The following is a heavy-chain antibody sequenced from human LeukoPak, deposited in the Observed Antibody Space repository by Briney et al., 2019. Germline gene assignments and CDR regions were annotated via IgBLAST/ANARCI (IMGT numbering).Heavy chain of an antibody. CDR3: AKGMSGSCYSGLHC. J-gene: IGHJ4*02. Sequence: GGSLRLSCAASEFTFSGSAMTWVRQAPGKGLEWVSVISGSGDSTFYADSVKGRFTISRDSSKNTVYLQMNSLRAGDTAIYYCAKGMSGSCYSGLHCWGQGTLVTVSS. CDR2: ISGSGDST. V-gene: IGHV3-23*01. D-gene: IGHD2-15*01. CDR1: EFTFSGSA.